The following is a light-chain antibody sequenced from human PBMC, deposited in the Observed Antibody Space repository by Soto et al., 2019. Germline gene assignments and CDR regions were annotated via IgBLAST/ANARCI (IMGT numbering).Light chain of an antibody. CDR1: SSDVGSYKF. CDR2: EGS. V-gene: IGLV2-23*01. CDR3: CSYAGSSNLV. Sequence: QSALTQPASVSGSPGQSITISCTGTSSDVGSYKFVSWYQQHPGKAPKLMIYEGSKRPSGVSSRFSGSKSGNTASLTISGLQAEDEGDYHCCSYAGSSNLVFGGGTQLTVL. J-gene: IGLJ3*02.